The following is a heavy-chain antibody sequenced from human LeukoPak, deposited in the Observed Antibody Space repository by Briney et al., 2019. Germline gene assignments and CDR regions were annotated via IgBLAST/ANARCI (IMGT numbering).Heavy chain of an antibody. V-gene: IGHV3-74*01. CDR3: ARKGDGYNSIDY. D-gene: IGHD5-24*01. CDR2: IKSDVSGT. Sequence: PGGSLRLSCAASGFTFSSYWMHWVRQVPGKGLVWVSRIKSDVSGTSYADSVQGRFTISRDNAKNTLYLQMNSLRAEDTAVYYCARKGDGYNSIDYWGQGTLVTVS. CDR1: GFTFSSYW. J-gene: IGHJ4*02.